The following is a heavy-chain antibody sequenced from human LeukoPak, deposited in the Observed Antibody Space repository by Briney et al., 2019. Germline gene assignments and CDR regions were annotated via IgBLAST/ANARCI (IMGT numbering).Heavy chain of an antibody. CDR3: ARGARGSGWRVFDI. CDR1: EFTFSSYA. J-gene: IGHJ3*02. V-gene: IGHV3-30*04. Sequence: PGGSLRLSCAASEFTFSSYAMHWVRQAPGKGLEWVALISYDASNKYYADSVKGRFTISRDNSKNTLYLQLNSLRTEDTAVYYFARGARGSGWRVFDIWGQGTMVTVSS. D-gene: IGHD6-19*01. CDR2: ISYDASNK.